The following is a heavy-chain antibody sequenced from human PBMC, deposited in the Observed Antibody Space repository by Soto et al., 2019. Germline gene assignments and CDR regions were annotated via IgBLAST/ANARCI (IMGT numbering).Heavy chain of an antibody. D-gene: IGHD6-19*01. CDR2: IIPIFVTA. CDR3: AKVRYSSPVGYYYGMDV. CDR1: GVTFSKFI. V-gene: IGHV1-69*01. J-gene: IGHJ6*02. Sequence: QVQLEQSGGEVKKPGSSVKVSCKASGVTFSKFIMTWVRQAPGLGLEWVGGIIPIFVTANYAQKFQGRVTITADESTSASYMEVNNLRSDDTAVYYCAKVRYSSPVGYYYGMDVWGQGTTVTVSS.